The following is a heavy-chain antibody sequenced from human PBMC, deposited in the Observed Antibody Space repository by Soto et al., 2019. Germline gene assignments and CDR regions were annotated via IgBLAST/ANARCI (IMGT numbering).Heavy chain of an antibody. J-gene: IGHJ2*01. D-gene: IGHD5-18*01. CDR1: GGSIGNYY. CDR2: IYTSGRT. CDR3: AREYDVNTALDYWYFDL. Sequence: QVQLQESGPGLVKPSESLSLTCTVSGGSIGNYYWAWIRLSAGKGLEWIGRIYTSGRTHYNPSLTGRVTMSIDTSKNQFSLRLTSVTAADTAMYYCAREYDVNTALDYWYFDLWGRGTLVTVSS. V-gene: IGHV4-4*07.